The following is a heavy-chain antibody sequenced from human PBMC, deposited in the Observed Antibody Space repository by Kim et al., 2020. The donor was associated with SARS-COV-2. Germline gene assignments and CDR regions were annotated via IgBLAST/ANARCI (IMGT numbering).Heavy chain of an antibody. Sequence: GGSLRLSCAASGFTFGDYAMHWVRQAPGKGLEWVSGISWNSGSIGYADSVKGRFTISRDNAKNSLYLQMNSLRAEDTALYYCAKDSPQSRPWSWNQWLGGSYQYYGMDVWGQGTTVTVSS. V-gene: IGHV3-9*01. CDR2: ISWNSGSI. D-gene: IGHD6-19*01. CDR1: GFTFGDYA. CDR3: AKDSPQSRPWSWNQWLGGSYQYYGMDV. J-gene: IGHJ6*02.